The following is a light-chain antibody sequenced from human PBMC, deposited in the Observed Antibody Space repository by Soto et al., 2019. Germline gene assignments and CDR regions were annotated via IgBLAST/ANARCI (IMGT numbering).Light chain of an antibody. J-gene: IGKJ1*01. CDR1: QSVSSN. Sequence: EIVMTQSPATLSVSPGERATLSCRASQSVSSNLAWYQQKPGQAPRLLIYDASTRATDIPARFSGSGSGTEFTLTISSLQSEDFAVYYCQQYNLWPWTFGQGTKVEIK. CDR2: DAS. CDR3: QQYNLWPWT. V-gene: IGKV3-15*01.